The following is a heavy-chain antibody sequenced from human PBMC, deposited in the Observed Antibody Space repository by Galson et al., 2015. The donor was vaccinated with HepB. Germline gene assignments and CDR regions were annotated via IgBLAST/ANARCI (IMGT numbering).Heavy chain of an antibody. V-gene: IGHV1-18*04. Sequence: SGFTFTNFGITWVRQAPGQGLEWLGWTSTFNGNTNYAQKFQDRVSMTTDTSTSTVYMELRSLRSDDTAVYYCARGYYHSSGFYFRAFDIWGQGTMVTVSS. CDR1: GFTFTNFG. CDR2: TSTFNGNT. J-gene: IGHJ3*02. D-gene: IGHD3-22*01. CDR3: ARGYYHSSGFYFRAFDI.